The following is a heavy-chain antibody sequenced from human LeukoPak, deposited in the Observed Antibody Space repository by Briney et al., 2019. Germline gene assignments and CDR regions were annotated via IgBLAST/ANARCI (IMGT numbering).Heavy chain of an antibody. V-gene: IGHV3-23*01. J-gene: IGHJ6*04. CDR3: AKDTRGIRFLEWSAGMDV. D-gene: IGHD3-3*01. CDR2: IRGDGFST. CDR1: GFTFSTYA. Sequence: PGGSLRLSCRASGFTFSTYAMTWVRQTPGKGLEWVSGIRGDGFSTYYADSVKGRFTISRENSENTLYLQMNSLRAEDTALYYCAKDTRGIRFLEWSAGMDVWGKGTTVTVSS.